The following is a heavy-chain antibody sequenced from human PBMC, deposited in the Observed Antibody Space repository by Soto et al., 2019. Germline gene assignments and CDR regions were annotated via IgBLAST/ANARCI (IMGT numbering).Heavy chain of an antibody. V-gene: IGHV4-38-2*01. CDR2: LPRSGGT. CDR3: AAGTLPGTRFYGMDV. J-gene: IGHJ6*02. Sequence: SETLSLTCDVSGYSISNIIYWGWIRRPPGKGLEWIGSLPRSGGTYRNPSLRSRVTISVDRSKKHFSLQLRSVTAADTAVYYCAAGTLPGTRFYGMDVWGPGTTVTVSS. CDR1: GYSISNIIY.